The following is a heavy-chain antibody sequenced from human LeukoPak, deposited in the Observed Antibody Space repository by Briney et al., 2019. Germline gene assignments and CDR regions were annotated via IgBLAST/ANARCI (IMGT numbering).Heavy chain of an antibody. CDR3: AKGGCTNGVCYNDY. Sequence: GGSLRLSCAASGFTFSSYSMNWVRQAPGKGLEWVSSISSSSSYIYYADSVKGRFTISRDNSKNTLYLQMNSLRAEDTAVYYCAKGGCTNGVCYNDYWGQGTLVTVSS. CDR2: ISSSSSYI. CDR1: GFTFSSYS. J-gene: IGHJ4*02. V-gene: IGHV3-21*01. D-gene: IGHD2-8*01.